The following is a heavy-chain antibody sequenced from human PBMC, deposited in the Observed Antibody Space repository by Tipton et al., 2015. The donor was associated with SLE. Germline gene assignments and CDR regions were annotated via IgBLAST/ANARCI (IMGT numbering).Heavy chain of an antibody. V-gene: IGHV4-34*01. CDR1: GESLSGHY. Sequence: TLSLTCTVYGESLSGHYWIWIRQPPGKGLEWIGDINHSGRIDYNPSLNSRLTISIDTSKNQFSLRLESSTAADTAVYFCARQSFGGSWEFDYWGQGALVTVSS. D-gene: IGHD2-15*01. CDR3: ARQSFGGSWEFDY. CDR2: INHSGRI. J-gene: IGHJ4*02.